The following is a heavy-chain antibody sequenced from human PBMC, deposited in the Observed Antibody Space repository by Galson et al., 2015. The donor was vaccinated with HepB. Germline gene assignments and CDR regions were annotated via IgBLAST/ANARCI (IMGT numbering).Heavy chain of an antibody. J-gene: IGHJ5*02. CDR1: GFTFSNAW. D-gene: IGHD3-22*01. CDR2: IKSKTDGGTT. CDR3: TTDRAYSSGYYCPAWFDP. V-gene: IGHV3-15*01. Sequence: SLRLSCAASGFTFSNAWMSWVRQAPGKGLEWVGRIKSKTDGGTTDYAAPVKGRFTISRDDSKNTLYLQMNSLKTEDTAVYYCTTDRAYSSGYYCPAWFDPWGQGTLVTVSS.